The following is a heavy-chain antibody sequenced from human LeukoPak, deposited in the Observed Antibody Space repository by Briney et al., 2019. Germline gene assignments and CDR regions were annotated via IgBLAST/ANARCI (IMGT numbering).Heavy chain of an antibody. D-gene: IGHD3-22*01. CDR1: GGSFSGYY. Sequence: SETLSLTCAVHGGSFSGYYWSWIRQPPGKGLEWIGEINHSGSTNYNPSLKSRVTISVDTSKNQFSLKLSSVTAADTAVYYCARGGMIVVDAFDIWGQGTMVTVSS. J-gene: IGHJ3*02. CDR2: INHSGST. CDR3: ARGGMIVVDAFDI. V-gene: IGHV4-34*01.